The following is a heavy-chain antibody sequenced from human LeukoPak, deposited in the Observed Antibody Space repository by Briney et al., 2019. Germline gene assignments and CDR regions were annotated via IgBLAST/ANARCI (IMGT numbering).Heavy chain of an antibody. CDR2: ISSSSFKI. V-gene: IGHV3-48*04. CDR1: EFTFVRYA. Sequence: GGSLRLSCAASEFTFVRYAMNWVRQAPGKGPEWVSYISSSSFKIGYADYVKGRFTISRDNSKNSLYLQMESLRVEDTAVYYCVRDPSYGSSWYYYMDVWGKGTTVTVSS. D-gene: IGHD6-13*01. CDR3: VRDPSYGSSWYYYMDV. J-gene: IGHJ6*03.